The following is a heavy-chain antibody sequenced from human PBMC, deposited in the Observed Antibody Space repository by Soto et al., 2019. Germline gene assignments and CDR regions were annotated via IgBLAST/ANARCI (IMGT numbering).Heavy chain of an antibody. CDR1: GGSISSGGYY. CDR2: NDYSGST. CDR3: ASKQYSEGLDH. D-gene: IGHD4-4*01. J-gene: IGHJ4*02. Sequence: TLALTCTVSGGSISSGGYYWPWMRQHPGKGLESIGYNDYSGSTYYNPSIKSRVNISVDTSKNQFSLKLTSVPAAETVVYYGASKQYSEGLDHSGPGTLVTV. V-gene: IGHV4-31*03.